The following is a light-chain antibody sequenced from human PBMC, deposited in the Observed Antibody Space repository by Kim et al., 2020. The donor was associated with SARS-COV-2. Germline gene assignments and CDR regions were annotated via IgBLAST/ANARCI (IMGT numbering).Light chain of an antibody. Sequence: GTVTLPCASSTGADTSGYFPNWSQQKPGQPPRALIYSTHNKHSWTPARFSGSLLGGKAALTLSDVQPEDEADYYCLLFDGSTLNWVFGGGTQLTVL. V-gene: IGLV7-43*01. J-gene: IGLJ3*02. CDR1: TGADTSGYF. CDR2: STH. CDR3: LLFDGSTLNWV.